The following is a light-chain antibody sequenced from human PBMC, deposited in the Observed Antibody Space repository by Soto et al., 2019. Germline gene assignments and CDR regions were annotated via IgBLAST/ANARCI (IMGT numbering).Light chain of an antibody. V-gene: IGKV3-11*01. CDR1: QSVSSY. Sequence: DIVLTQSPATLSLYPGDRATLSCRASQSVSSYLAWYQQKPGQAPRLLIYDASNRATGIPARFSGSGSGTDFTLTISSLEPEDFAVYYCQQRSNWPPRLTFGGGTKVEIK. CDR3: QQRSNWPPRLT. CDR2: DAS. J-gene: IGKJ4*01.